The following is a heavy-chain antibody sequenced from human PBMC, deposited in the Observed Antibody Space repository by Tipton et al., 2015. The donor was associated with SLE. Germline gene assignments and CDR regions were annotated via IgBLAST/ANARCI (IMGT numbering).Heavy chain of an antibody. CDR3: ARGFYAADFWSGYFVNWFDP. V-gene: IGHV4-59*01. CDR1: GGSISSYY. Sequence: TLSLTCTVSGGSISSYYWSWIRQPPGKGLEWIGYIYYSGSTNYNPSLKSRVTISVDTSKNQFSLKLSSVTAADTAVYYCARGFYAADFWSGYFVNWFDPWGPGTLVTVSS. J-gene: IGHJ5*02. CDR2: IYYSGST. D-gene: IGHD3-3*01.